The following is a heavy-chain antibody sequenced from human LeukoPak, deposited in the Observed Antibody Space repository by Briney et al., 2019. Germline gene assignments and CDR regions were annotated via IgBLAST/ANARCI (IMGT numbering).Heavy chain of an antibody. CDR2: INDYNGNT. CDR1: GYTFTSYG. Sequence: ASVKVSCKASGYTFTSYGISWVRQAPGQGLEWMGWINDYNGNTTYAQKLQARVTMTTDTSTSTAYMELRSLRSDDTAVYYCARWGDYDILTGYYTTPESGGWGQGTLVTVSS. V-gene: IGHV1-18*01. CDR3: ARWGDYDILTGYYTTPESGG. J-gene: IGHJ4*02. D-gene: IGHD3-9*01.